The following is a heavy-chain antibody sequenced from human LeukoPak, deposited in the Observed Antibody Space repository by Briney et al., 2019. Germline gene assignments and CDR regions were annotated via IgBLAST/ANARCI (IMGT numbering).Heavy chain of an antibody. CDR2: INHSGST. D-gene: IGHD3-3*01. Sequence: SETLSLTCAVYGGSFSGYYWSWIRQPPGKGLEWIGEINHSGSTNYNPSLKSRVTISVDTSKNQFSLKLSSVTAADTAVYYCARDPFLGGWFDPWGQGTLVTVSS. CDR1: GGSFSGYY. J-gene: IGHJ5*02. V-gene: IGHV4-34*01. CDR3: ARDPFLGGWFDP.